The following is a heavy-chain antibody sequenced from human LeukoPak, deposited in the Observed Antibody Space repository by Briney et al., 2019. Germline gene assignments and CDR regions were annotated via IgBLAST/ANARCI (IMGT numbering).Heavy chain of an antibody. Sequence: SETLSVTCTVSGGSISSSGYYWGWIRQPPGKGLEWIGTIYYSGSTYYNPSLNSRVTISVDTSKNQFSLKLSSVTAADTAVYYCARTGNTAVPPYFDYWGQGALVTVSS. CDR2: IYYSGST. J-gene: IGHJ4*02. D-gene: IGHD3-10*01. V-gene: IGHV4-39*01. CDR1: GGSISSSGYY. CDR3: ARTGNTAVPPYFDY.